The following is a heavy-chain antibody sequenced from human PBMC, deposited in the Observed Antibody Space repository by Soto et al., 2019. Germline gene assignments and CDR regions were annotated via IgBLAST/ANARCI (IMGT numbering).Heavy chain of an antibody. V-gene: IGHV4-59*12. CDR1: GGSISSYY. CDR2: IYYSGST. CDR3: ARGVAARRLGLYYYYYGMDV. D-gene: IGHD6-6*01. Sequence: SETLSLTCTVSGGSISSYYWSWIRQPPGKGLEWIGYIYYSGSTNYNPSLKSRVTISVDTSKNQFSLKLSSVTAADTAVYYCARGVAARRLGLYYYYYGMDVWGQGTTVNV. J-gene: IGHJ6*02.